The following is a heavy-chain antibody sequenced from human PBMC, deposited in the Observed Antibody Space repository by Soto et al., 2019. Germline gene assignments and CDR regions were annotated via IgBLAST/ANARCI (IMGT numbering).Heavy chain of an antibody. CDR1: GGSFSGYY. Sequence: QVQLQQWGAGLLKPSETLSLTCAVYGGSFSGYYWSWIRQPPGKRLEWIGEINHSGSTNYNPSLKSRVTISVDTSKNQFSLKLSSVTAADTAVYYCARGPIVGARGGFGFDSWGQGTLVTVSS. CDR2: INHSGST. V-gene: IGHV4-34*01. J-gene: IGHJ5*01. CDR3: ARGPIVGARGGFGFDS. D-gene: IGHD1-26*01.